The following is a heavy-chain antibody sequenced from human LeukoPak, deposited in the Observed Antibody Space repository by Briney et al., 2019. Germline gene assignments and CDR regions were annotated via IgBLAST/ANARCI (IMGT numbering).Heavy chain of an antibody. CDR2: ISGSGGST. CDR1: GFTFSSYA. Sequence: GGSLRLSCAASGFTFSSYAMSWVRQAPGKGLEWVSAISGSGGSTYYADSVKGRFTISRDNSKNTLYLQMYSLRAEDTAVYYCATEPTYCSSTSCYYYYGMDVWGQGTTVTVSS. J-gene: IGHJ6*02. V-gene: IGHV3-23*01. D-gene: IGHD2-2*01. CDR3: ATEPTYCSSTSCYYYYGMDV.